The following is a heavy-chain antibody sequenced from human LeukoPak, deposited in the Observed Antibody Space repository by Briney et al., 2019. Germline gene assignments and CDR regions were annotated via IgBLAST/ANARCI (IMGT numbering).Heavy chain of an antibody. D-gene: IGHD3-9*01. V-gene: IGHV1-69*13. CDR3: ARDDGRYFDRLGHDAFDI. Sequence: SVKVSCKASGGTFSTYAISWVRRAPGQGLEWMGGIIPIFGTSNYAQKFQGRVTITADESTSTAYMELSSLRSEDTAVYYCARDDGRYFDRLGHDAFDIWGQGTLVTVSS. CDR1: GGTFSTYA. CDR2: IIPIFGTS. J-gene: IGHJ3*02.